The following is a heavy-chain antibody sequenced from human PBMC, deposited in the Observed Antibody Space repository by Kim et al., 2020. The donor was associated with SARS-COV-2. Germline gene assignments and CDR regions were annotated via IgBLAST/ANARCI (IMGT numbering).Heavy chain of an antibody. Sequence: KFQGRVTITADESTSTAYMELSSLRSEDTAVYYCARGLILVSSNYYGMDVWGQGTTVTVSS. CDR3: ARGLILVSSNYYGMDV. V-gene: IGHV1-69*01. J-gene: IGHJ6*02. D-gene: IGHD2-8*01.